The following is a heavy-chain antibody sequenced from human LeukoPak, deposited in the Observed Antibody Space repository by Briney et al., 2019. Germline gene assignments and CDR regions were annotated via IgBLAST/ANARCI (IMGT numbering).Heavy chain of an antibody. D-gene: IGHD2-2*01. V-gene: IGHV1-18*01. Sequence: GASVKVSCKASGYTFTSYGISWVRQAPGQGLEWMGWISAYNGNTNYAQKLQGRVTMTTDTSTSTAYMELSSLRSEDTAVYYCARLYCSSTSCSPFDYWGQGTLVTVSS. CDR2: ISAYNGNT. J-gene: IGHJ4*02. CDR1: GYTFTSYG. CDR3: ARLYCSSTSCSPFDY.